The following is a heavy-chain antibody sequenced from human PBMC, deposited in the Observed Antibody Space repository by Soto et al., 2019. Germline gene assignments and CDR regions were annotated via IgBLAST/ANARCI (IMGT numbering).Heavy chain of an antibody. V-gene: IGHV3-53*01. CDR3: ATDSRNVGIGYFDS. D-gene: IGHD1-26*01. Sequence: PGGSLRLSCAASGVKVGSSYATVARKVPGEGLEWVSVIVSGGSTHYADSVTGRFTVSRDVSNNTVYLHMSSLRAEDTAVYFCATDSRNVGIGYFDSSGLGPLVAVSS. CDR1: GVKVGSSY. CDR2: IVSGGST. J-gene: IGHJ4*02.